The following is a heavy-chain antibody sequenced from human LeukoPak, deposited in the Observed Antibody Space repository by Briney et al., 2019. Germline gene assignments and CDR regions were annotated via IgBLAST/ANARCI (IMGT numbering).Heavy chain of an antibody. J-gene: IGHJ3*02. V-gene: IGHV3-74*01. Sequence: GGSLRLSCAASGFTFNSYWMHWVRQAPGKGLVWVSRINSDGSGTSDADFVKGRFTISRDNSKNTLYLQMNSLRAEDTAMYYCARDRLTNDAFDNWGRGTMVTVSS. CDR3: ARDRLTNDAFDN. CDR1: GFTFNSYW. D-gene: IGHD2-8*01. CDR2: INSDGSGT.